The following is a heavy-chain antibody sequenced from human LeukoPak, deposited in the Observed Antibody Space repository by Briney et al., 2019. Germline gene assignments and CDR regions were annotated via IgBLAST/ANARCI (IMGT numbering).Heavy chain of an antibody. Sequence: SEILSLTCTVSGGSISSSGYYWGWIRQPPGKGLEWIGSIYYSGSTYYNPSLKSRVTISVDTSKNQFSLKLSSVTAADTAVYYCARHQRGRIAAAGYFDYWGQGTLVTAS. J-gene: IGHJ4*02. V-gene: IGHV4-39*01. CDR2: IYYSGST. CDR3: ARHQRGRIAAAGYFDY. CDR1: GGSISSSGYY. D-gene: IGHD6-13*01.